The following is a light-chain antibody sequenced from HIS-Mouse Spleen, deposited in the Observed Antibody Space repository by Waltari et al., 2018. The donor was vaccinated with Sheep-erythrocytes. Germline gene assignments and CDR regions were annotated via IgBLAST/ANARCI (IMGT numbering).Light chain of an antibody. CDR3: SSYAGSSTPWV. CDR2: EVS. CDR1: SSDVGGYNY. Sequence: QSALTQPPSASGSPGQSVTISCTGTSSDVGGYNYVSGYQQHPGKAPKHMIYEVSKRPSGVPDRFSGSKSGNTASLTVSGLQAEDEADYYCSSYAGSSTPWVFGGGTKLTVL. V-gene: IGLV2-8*01. J-gene: IGLJ3*02.